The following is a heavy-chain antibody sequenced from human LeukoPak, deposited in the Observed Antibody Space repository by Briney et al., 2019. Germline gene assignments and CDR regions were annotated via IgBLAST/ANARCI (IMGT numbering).Heavy chain of an antibody. V-gene: IGHV1-46*01. D-gene: IGHD3-3*01. CDR2: VNPNDGTT. CDR3: ARDRGHGDFWSGYLIYHYYYYMDV. Sequence: ASVKVSCKASGYTFGTYYLHWVRKAPGQGLQWMGIVNPNDGTTHYAQKFQGRVTMTRDMSTTTVYMELSSLRFDDTAVYYCARDRGHGDFWSGYLIYHYYYYMDVWGKGTTVTVSS. J-gene: IGHJ6*03. CDR1: GYTFGTYY.